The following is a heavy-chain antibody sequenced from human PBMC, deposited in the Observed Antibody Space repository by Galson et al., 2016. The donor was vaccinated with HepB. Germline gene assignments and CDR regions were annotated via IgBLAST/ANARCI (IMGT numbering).Heavy chain of an antibody. CDR2: ISSSSSYI. D-gene: IGHD3-10*01. J-gene: IGHJ4*02. Sequence: SLRLSCAASGFTFSSYSMNWVRQAPGKGLEWVSSISSSSSYIHYEDSVKGRFTISRDNAKNSLYLQMNSLRAEDTAVYYCARDILWFGELTRVYYFDYWGQGTLVTVSS. V-gene: IGHV3-21*01. CDR3: ARDILWFGELTRVYYFDY. CDR1: GFTFSSYS.